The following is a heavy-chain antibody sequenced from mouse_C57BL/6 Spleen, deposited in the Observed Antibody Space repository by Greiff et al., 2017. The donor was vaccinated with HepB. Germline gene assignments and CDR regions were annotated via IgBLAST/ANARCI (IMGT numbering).Heavy chain of an antibody. J-gene: IGHJ1*03. CDR2: ISSGGSYT. V-gene: IGHV5-6*01. CDR3: ARQIYGSRNFDV. Sequence: EVKVVESGGDLVKPGGSLKLSCAASGFTFSSYGMSWVRQTPDKRLEWVATISSGGSYTYYPDSVKGRFTISRDNAKNTLYLQMSSLKSEDTAMYYCARQIYGSRNFDVWGTGTTVTVSS. D-gene: IGHD1-1*01. CDR1: GFTFSSYG.